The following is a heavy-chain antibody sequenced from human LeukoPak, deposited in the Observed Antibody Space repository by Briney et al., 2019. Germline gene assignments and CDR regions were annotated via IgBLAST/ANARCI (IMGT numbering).Heavy chain of an antibody. J-gene: IGHJ4*02. CDR2: FGPEEGET. V-gene: IGHV1-24*01. D-gene: IGHD3-22*01. CDR3: TTGGTGYYYVINY. CDR1: GYSLTELS. Sequence: ASMKVSCKVSGYSLTELSIYWVRQAPGKGLEWVGGFGPEEGETIYAQKFQGRLTMTEDTSTDTAYMELSSLRSEDTAVYYCTTGGTGYYYVINYWGQGTLVTVSS.